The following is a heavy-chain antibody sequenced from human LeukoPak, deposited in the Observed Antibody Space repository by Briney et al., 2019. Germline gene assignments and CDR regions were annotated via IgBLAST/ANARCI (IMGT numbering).Heavy chain of an antibody. Sequence: GGSLRLSCASSGFTFTAYSMNWVRQAPGRGLEGISFISSSGHYIYYADSLKGRFTISRDNANSSLYLQISTLKAEDTAVYYCTRQWLRVMDVWGKGTTVTVSS. CDR2: ISSSGHYI. J-gene: IGHJ6*04. CDR1: GFTFTAYS. CDR3: TRQWLRVMDV. V-gene: IGHV3-21*01. D-gene: IGHD6-19*01.